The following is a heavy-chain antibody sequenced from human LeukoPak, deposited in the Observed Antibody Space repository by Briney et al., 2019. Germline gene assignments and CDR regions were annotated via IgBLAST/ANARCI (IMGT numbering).Heavy chain of an antibody. CDR3: AKDVTHKALYGMDV. J-gene: IGHJ6*02. CDR2: ISWNSGSI. CDR1: GFTFDDYA. V-gene: IGHV3-9*01. Sequence: GGSLRLFCAASGFTFDDYAMHWVRQAPGKGLEWVSGISWNSGSIGYADSVKGRFTISRDNAKNSLYLQMNSLRAEDTALYYCAKDVTHKALYGMDVWGQGTTVTVSS. D-gene: IGHD2-21*02.